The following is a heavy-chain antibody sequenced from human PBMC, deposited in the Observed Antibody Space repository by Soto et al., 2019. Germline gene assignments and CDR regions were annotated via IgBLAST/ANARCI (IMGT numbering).Heavy chain of an antibody. J-gene: IGHJ6*02. V-gene: IGHV3-53*01. Sequence: GGSLRLSCVASGFSVESDYMTWVRQAPGKGLEWVSVIYTTSLAYYADSVKGRFTISRDNSKNTLFLQMNGLRPEDTAVYYCARDRSLTRHGLDVWGQGTTATVS. CDR3: ARDRSLTRHGLDV. CDR2: IYTTSLA. CDR1: GFSVESDY. D-gene: IGHD4-17*01.